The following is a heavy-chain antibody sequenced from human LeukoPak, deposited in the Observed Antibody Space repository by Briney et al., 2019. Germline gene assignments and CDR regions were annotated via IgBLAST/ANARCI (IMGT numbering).Heavy chain of an antibody. V-gene: IGHV4-34*01. CDR1: GGSFSGYY. J-gene: IGHJ6*03. CDR3: ARLKSGYSIFDYYYFYMDV. Sequence: DPSETLSLTCAVYGGSFSGYYWSWIRQPPGKGLEWIGEINHSGSTNYNPSLKSRVTISVDTSKNQFSLKLSSVTAADTAVYYCARLKSGYSIFDYYYFYMDVWGKGTTVTVSS. D-gene: IGHD6-25*01. CDR2: INHSGST.